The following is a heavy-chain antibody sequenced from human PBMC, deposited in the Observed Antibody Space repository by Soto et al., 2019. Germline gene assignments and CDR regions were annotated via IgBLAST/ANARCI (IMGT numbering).Heavy chain of an antibody. J-gene: IGHJ3*02. Sequence: SDTLSLTCAVYGGSFSGYYWSWIRQPPGKGLEWIGEINHSGSTNYNPSLKSRVTISVDTSKNQFSLKLSSVTAADTAVYYCARRTYYYDSSGYYAPDAFDIWGQGTMVTVSS. CDR2: INHSGST. V-gene: IGHV4-34*01. D-gene: IGHD3-22*01. CDR1: GGSFSGYY. CDR3: ARRTYYYDSSGYYAPDAFDI.